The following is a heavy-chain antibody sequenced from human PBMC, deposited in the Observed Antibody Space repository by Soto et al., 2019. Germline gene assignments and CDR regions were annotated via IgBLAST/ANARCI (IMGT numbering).Heavy chain of an antibody. CDR3: ATLSSPGYSFDS. CDR1: GYTLTELS. CDR2: FDPEDGET. V-gene: IGHV1-24*01. J-gene: IGHJ4*02. D-gene: IGHD6-13*01. Sequence: QVRLVQSGAEVKKPGASVKVSCKVSGYTLTELSMHSVRQAPGKGLEWMGGFDPEDGETIYAQKFQGRVTMTEGTSTDPAYMELRSLSSEDAAVYYCATLSSPGYSFDSWGQGTLVTVSS.